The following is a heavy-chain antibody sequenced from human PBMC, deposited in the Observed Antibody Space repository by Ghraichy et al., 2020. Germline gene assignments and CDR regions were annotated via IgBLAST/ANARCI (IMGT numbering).Heavy chain of an antibody. Sequence: NLSLTCTVSGGSIRSTNDYWAWIRQPPGKGLEWIGSVHYSKTTYYNPSLRSRVTISADTSKNHFSLKVTSMTAADTAVYYCARHSVSRFLNWFDPWGQGTLVIVSS. V-gene: IGHV4-39*02. D-gene: IGHD3-3*01. CDR1: GGSIRSTNDY. CDR3: ARHSVSRFLNWFDP. CDR2: VHYSKTT. J-gene: IGHJ5*02.